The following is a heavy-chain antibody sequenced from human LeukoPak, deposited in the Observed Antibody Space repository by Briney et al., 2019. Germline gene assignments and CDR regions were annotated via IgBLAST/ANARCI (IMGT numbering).Heavy chain of an antibody. D-gene: IGHD3-22*01. J-gene: IGHJ4*02. CDR3: TRPSYDSSVSGVVY. V-gene: IGHV3-73*01. CDR2: IRSKANSCAT. Sequence: GGSLKLSCATSGFTFSGSAIHWVRQASGKGLEYVGRIRSKANSCATTDVASVRGRFSISRDDSKNTAYLQMNSLKTEDTAVYYCTRPSYDSSVSGVVYWGQGTLVTVSS. CDR1: GFTFSGSA.